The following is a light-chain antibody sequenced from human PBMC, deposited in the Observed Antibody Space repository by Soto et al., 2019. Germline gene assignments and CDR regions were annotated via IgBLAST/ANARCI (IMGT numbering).Light chain of an antibody. CDR3: QQSYSSPPT. J-gene: IGKJ1*01. V-gene: IGKV1-39*01. CDR1: QSISNH. CDR2: AAS. Sequence: DIQMTQSPSSLSASVEDRVIITCRASQSISNHLNWYQQKPGKAPKLLIFAASSLQSGVPSRFSGSKSGPYFTLTISSLQPEDFATYYCQQSYSSPPTFGQGTKVDIK.